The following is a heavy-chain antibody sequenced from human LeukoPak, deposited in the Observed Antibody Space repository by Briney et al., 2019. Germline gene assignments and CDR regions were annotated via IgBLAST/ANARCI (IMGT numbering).Heavy chain of an antibody. J-gene: IGHJ5*02. V-gene: IGHV4-38-2*01. CDR2: IYHSGST. D-gene: IGHD3-3*01. CDR3: AGLQLRYDFWSGYYRDNWFDP. CDR1: GYSISSGYY. Sequence: KPSETLSLTCAVSGYSISSGYYWGWIRQPPGKGLEWIGRIYHSGSTYYNPSLKSRVTLSLDTSKNQFSLKLSSVTAADTAVYYCAGLQLRYDFWSGYYRDNWFDPWGQGTLVTVSS.